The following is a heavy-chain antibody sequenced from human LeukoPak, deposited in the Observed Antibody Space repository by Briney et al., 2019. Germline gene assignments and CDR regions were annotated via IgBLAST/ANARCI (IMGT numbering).Heavy chain of an antibody. D-gene: IGHD2-8*02. J-gene: IGHJ4*02. CDR3: ATTGGYWTGIFDR. CDR2: IHGDGRT. CDR1: GFTVTTNY. Sequence: GGSLRLSCAASGFTVTTNYMTWVRPAPGKGLEWVSGIHGDGRTYYADSVKGRFTISRDSSKNTLSLQMNSLRAEDTAVYYCATTGGYWTGIFDRWGQGTLVTVSS. V-gene: IGHV3-53*01.